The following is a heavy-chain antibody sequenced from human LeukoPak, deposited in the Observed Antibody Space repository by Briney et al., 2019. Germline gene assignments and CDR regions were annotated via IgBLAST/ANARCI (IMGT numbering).Heavy chain of an antibody. CDR2: ISGSGGST. Sequence: GGSLRLSCAASGFTFSSYAMSWVRQAPGKGLEWVSAISGSGGSTYYADSVKGRFTISRDNSKNTLCLQMNSLRAEDTAVYYCAKRRSSGWYVGFIDYWGQGTLVTVSS. V-gene: IGHV3-23*01. CDR1: GFTFSSYA. CDR3: AKRRSSGWYVGFIDY. D-gene: IGHD6-19*01. J-gene: IGHJ4*02.